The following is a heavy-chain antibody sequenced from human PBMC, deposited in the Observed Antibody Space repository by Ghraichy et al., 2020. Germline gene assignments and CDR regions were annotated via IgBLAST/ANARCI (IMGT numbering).Heavy chain of an antibody. J-gene: IGHJ6*03. D-gene: IGHD6-6*01. CDR2: IYYSGST. V-gene: IGHV4-59*01. CDR3: ARGAARRPNYYYYYYMDV. Sequence: SETLSLTCTVSGGSISSYYWSWIRQPPGKGLEWIGYIYYSGSTNYNPSLKSRVTISVDTSKNQFSLKLSSVSAADTAVYYCARGAARRPNYYYYYYMDVWGKGTTVTVSS. CDR1: GGSISSYY.